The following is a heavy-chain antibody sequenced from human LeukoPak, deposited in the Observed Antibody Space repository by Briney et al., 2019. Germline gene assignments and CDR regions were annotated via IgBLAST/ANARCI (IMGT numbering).Heavy chain of an antibody. D-gene: IGHD3-9*01. CDR2: INPSGGST. V-gene: IGHV1-46*01. Sequence: ASVKVSCKASGYTFTSYYMHWVRQAPGQGLEWMGIINPSGGSTSYAQKSQGRVTMTRDTSTSTVYMELSSLRSEDTAVYYCARGRRTYYDILTGYFTYWGQGTLVTVSS. CDR1: GYTFTSYY. J-gene: IGHJ4*02. CDR3: ARGRRTYYDILTGYFTY.